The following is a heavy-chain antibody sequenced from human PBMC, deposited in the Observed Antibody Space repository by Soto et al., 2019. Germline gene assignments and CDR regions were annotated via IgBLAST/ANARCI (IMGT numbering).Heavy chain of an antibody. CDR1: GFTFSSYA. CDR3: AKQVEDIVLVPAANTTWFDP. D-gene: IGHD2-2*01. CDR2: ISGSGGST. V-gene: IGHV3-23*01. Sequence: SGGSLRLSCAASGFTFSSYAMSWVRQAPGKGLEWVSAISGSGGSTYYADSVKGRFTISRDNSKNTLYLQMNSLRAEDTAVYYCAKQVEDIVLVPAANTTWFDPWGQGTLVTVSS. J-gene: IGHJ5*02.